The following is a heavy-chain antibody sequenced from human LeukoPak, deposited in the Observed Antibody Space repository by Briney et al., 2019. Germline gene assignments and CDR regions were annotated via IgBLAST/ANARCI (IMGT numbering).Heavy chain of an antibody. CDR1: GYTFSSYW. CDR3: ARNEC. CDR2: IKEDGSEK. J-gene: IGHJ4*02. Sequence: SCKASGYTFSSYWMSWVRQAPGKGLEWVANIKEDGSEKYVDSVKGRFTISRDNAKNSLYLQMNSLRAEDTAVYYCARNECWGQGTLVTVSS. V-gene: IGHV3-7*05.